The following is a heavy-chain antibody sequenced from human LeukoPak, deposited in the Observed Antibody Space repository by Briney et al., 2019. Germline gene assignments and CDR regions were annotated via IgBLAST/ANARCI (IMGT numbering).Heavy chain of an antibody. Sequence: SQTLSLTCAISGDSVSSNSAAWNWIRQSPSRGLEWLGRTYYRSKWYNDYAVSVKSRITINPDTSKNQFPLQLNSVTPEDTAVYYCATSQKLVVGYYYGMDVWGQGTTVTVSS. D-gene: IGHD2-15*01. CDR2: TYYRSKWYN. J-gene: IGHJ6*02. CDR3: ATSQKLVVGYYYGMDV. V-gene: IGHV6-1*01. CDR1: GDSVSSNSAA.